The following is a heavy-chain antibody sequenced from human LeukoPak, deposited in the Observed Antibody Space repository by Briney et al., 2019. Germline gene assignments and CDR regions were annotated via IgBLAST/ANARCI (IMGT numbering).Heavy chain of an antibody. CDR3: ARGPPRDSSGYWFDP. Sequence: PGGSLRLSCAASGFTFSSYWMSWVRQAPGKGLEWVANIKQDGSEKYYVDSVKGRFTISRDNAKNSLYLRMNSLRAEDTAVYYCARGPPRDSSGYWFDPWGQGTLVTVSS. CDR2: IKQDGSEK. CDR1: GFTFSSYW. J-gene: IGHJ5*02. D-gene: IGHD3-22*01. V-gene: IGHV3-7*01.